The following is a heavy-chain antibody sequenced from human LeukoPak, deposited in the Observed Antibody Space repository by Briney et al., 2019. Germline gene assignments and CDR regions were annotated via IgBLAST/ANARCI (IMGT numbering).Heavy chain of an antibody. V-gene: IGHV3-30-3*01. Sequence: PGGSLRLSCAASGFTFSSYAMHWVRRAPGKGLEWVAVISYDGSNKYYADSVKGRFTISRDNSKNTLYLQMNSLRAEDTAVYYCARATYYYDSSGSHLGYWGQGTLVTVSS. J-gene: IGHJ4*02. CDR2: ISYDGSNK. CDR1: GFTFSSYA. CDR3: ARATYYYDSSGSHLGY. D-gene: IGHD3-22*01.